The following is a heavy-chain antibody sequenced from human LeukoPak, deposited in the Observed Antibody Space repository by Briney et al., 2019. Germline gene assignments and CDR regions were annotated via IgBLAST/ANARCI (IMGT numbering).Heavy chain of an antibody. J-gene: IGHJ4*02. CDR1: GFTFSSYG. CDR2: ISYDGSNK. CDR3: AKGGYFDWLSFDY. V-gene: IGHV3-30*18. D-gene: IGHD3-9*01. Sequence: GGSLRLSCAASGFTFSSYGMHWVRQAPGKGLEWVAVISYDGSNKYYADPVKGRFTISRDNSKNTLYLQMNSLRAEDTAVYYCAKGGYFDWLSFDYWGQGTLVTVSS.